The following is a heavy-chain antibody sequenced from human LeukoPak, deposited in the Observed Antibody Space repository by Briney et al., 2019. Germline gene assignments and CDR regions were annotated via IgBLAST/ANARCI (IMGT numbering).Heavy chain of an antibody. CDR1: GFIFSTYD. CDR3: ARDMTMVRGVKYWFDS. V-gene: IGHV3-48*02. D-gene: IGHD3-10*01. CDR2: ISTSGSTI. Sequence: PGGPLRLSCAASGFIFSTYDMNWVRQAPGRGLEWVSYISTSGSTIYYADSVKGRFTVSRDNAKNSLYLQMNSLRDEDTAVYYCARDMTMVRGVKYWFDSWGQGTLVTVSS. J-gene: IGHJ5*01.